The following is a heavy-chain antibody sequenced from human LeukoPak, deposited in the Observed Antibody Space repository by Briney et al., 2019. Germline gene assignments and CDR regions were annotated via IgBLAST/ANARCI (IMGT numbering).Heavy chain of an antibody. Sequence: SVKASCKVSGYTLTQLSMLWVQQAPGKGLEGMGGFDPEDGETIYAQKFQGRITMTEDTSTDPAYIELRGLRSEDTAGYYCVSGWCYGCCRGVFHLWGERPLVRLSS. J-gene: IGHJ4*02. CDR2: FDPEDGET. D-gene: IGHD2-8*02. V-gene: IGHV1-24*01. CDR1: GYTLTQLS. CDR3: VSGWCYGCCRGVFHL.